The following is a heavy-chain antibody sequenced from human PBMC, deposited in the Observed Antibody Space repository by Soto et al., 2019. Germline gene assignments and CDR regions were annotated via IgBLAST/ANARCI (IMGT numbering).Heavy chain of an antibody. CDR2: IYYSGST. V-gene: IGHV4-59*01. CDR1: GGSISSYY. D-gene: IGHD6-19*01. CDR3: ARVLLLAGTYCFDY. Sequence: QVQLQESGPGLVKPSETLSLTCTVSGGSISSYYWSWIRQPPGKGLEWIGYIYYSGSTNYNPSLKSRVTISVDTSKNQFSLKLSSVTAADTAVYYCARVLLLAGTYCFDYWGQGTLVTVSS. J-gene: IGHJ4*02.